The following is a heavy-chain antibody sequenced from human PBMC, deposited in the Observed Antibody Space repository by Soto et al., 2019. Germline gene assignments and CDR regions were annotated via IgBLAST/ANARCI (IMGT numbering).Heavy chain of an antibody. CDR2: IYHGGST. CDR1: EGSSVDPGG. Sequence: VSEGSSVDPGGWRCVHKSPGKGLEWIGDIYHGGSTNYNPSLKSRVTISIDKSKNQFSLKLKSVTAADTAVYFCARTGKFYYYDNIRLPFDPWGNGTLVTVSS. J-gene: IGHJ5*02. D-gene: IGHD3-22*01. CDR3: ARTGKFYYYDNIRLPFDP. V-gene: IGHV4-4*01.